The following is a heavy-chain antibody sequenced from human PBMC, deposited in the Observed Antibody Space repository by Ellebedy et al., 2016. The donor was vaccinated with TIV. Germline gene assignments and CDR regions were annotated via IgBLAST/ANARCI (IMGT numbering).Heavy chain of an antibody. V-gene: IGHV3-23*01. J-gene: IGHJ4*02. D-gene: IGHD7-27*01. CDR2: ISGSGNRT. Sequence: PGGSLRLSCVASGFTFSNYAMSWVRQAPGKGLEWVSVISGSGNRTHYADSVKGRFTISRDNSKNTVFLQMNSLRAEDTAVYYCSTGDWGQGTLVTVSS. CDR3: STGD. CDR1: GFTFSNYA.